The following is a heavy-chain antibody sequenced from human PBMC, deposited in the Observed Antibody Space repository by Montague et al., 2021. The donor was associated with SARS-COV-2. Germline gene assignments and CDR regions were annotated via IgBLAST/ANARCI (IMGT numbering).Heavy chain of an antibody. CDR2: ITRNGDIT. CDR3: SRGYNYGPFDL. D-gene: IGHD5-18*01. J-gene: IGHJ4*02. Sequence: SLRLSCSASGFTFDDYGMSWVRQAPGKGLELVSVITRNGDITVYGDSVKGRFIISRDNAKNSLYLQMNSLRAEDTALYYCSRGYNYGPFDLCGQGKVVTVSS. V-gene: IGHV3-20*04. CDR1: GFTFDDYG.